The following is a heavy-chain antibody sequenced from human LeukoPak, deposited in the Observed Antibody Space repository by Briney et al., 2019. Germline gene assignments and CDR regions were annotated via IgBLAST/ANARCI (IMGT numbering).Heavy chain of an antibody. CDR1: GFTFSSYS. V-gene: IGHV3-21*01. J-gene: IGHJ4*02. Sequence: PGGSLRLSCAASGFTFSSYSMNWVRQAPGKGLEWVSSISSSSSYIYYADSVKGRFTISRDNAKNSLYLQMNSLRAEDTAVYYCARDEGSYSSSWYGTDYWGQGTLVTVSS. CDR3: ARDEGSYSSSWYGTDY. CDR2: ISSSSSYI. D-gene: IGHD6-13*01.